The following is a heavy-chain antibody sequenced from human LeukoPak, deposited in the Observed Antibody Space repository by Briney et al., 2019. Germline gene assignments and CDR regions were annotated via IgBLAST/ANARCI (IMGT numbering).Heavy chain of an antibody. V-gene: IGHV3-23*01. CDR1: GFTFSSYA. Sequence: GGSLRLSCAASGFTFSSYAMSWVRQAPGKGLEWVSAISGSGGSTYYADSVKGRFTISRDNSKNTLYLQMNSLRAEDTAVYYCAKGGGIVVVPAAMDGMDVWGKGTTVTVSS. CDR2: ISGSGGST. CDR3: AKGGGIVVVPAAMDGMDV. D-gene: IGHD2-2*01. J-gene: IGHJ6*04.